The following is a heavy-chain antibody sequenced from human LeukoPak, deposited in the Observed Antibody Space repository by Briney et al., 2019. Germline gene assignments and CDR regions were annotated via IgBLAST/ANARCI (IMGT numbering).Heavy chain of an antibody. CDR1: TFTFSSYS. CDR2: ISSSSSYI. J-gene: IGHJ5*02. D-gene: IGHD3-3*01. CDR3: ARDATIDRYYDFWRGQNWFDP. Sequence: PGGSLRLSCAASTFTFSSYSMNWVRQAPGRGLEWVSSISSSSSYIYYADSVKGRFTISRDNAKNSLYLQMNSLRAEDTAVYYCARDATIDRYYDFWRGQNWFDPWGQGTLVTVSS. V-gene: IGHV3-21*01.